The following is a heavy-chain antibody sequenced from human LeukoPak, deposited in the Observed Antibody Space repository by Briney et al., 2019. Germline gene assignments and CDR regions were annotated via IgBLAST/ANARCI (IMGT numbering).Heavy chain of an antibody. CDR1: RFTFSSYA. CDR2: ISGSGGET. V-gene: IGHV3-23*01. D-gene: IGHD5-24*01. CDR3: VKRSRDGYNSPLDN. J-gene: IGHJ4*01. Sequence: LPGGSLRLSCAASRFTFSSYAMNWVRQAPGKGLEWVSQISGSGGETYYADSVQGRFTISRDNSENTLYLQMNSLRAEDTAVYYCVKRSRDGYNSPLDNWGQGPLVTVSS.